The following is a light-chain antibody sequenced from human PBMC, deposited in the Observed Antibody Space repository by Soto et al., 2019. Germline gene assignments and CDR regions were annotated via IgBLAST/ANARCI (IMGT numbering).Light chain of an antibody. J-gene: IGLJ2*01. V-gene: IGLV2-14*01. Sequence: QSVLTQPASVSGSPGQSITISCTVTSSDVGGYNYVSWYQQHPGKAPKLMIYDVSNRPSGVSNRFSGSKSGNTASLTISGLQAEDEADYYCSSYTSSSLVFGGGTKLTVL. CDR3: SSYTSSSLV. CDR1: SSDVGGYNY. CDR2: DVS.